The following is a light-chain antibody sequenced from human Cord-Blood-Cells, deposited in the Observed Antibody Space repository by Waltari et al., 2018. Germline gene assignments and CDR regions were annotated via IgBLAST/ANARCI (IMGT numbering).Light chain of an antibody. CDR3: SSYTSSSTVV. J-gene: IGLJ2*01. CDR1: SSAVGGYNY. CDR2: DVS. V-gene: IGLV2-14*01. Sequence: QSALTQPASVSGSPGQPITISCTGTSSAVGGYNYVPWYQQHPGKAPKPMIYDVSNRPSGVSNRFSGSKSGNTASLTISGLQAEDEADYYCSSYTSSSTVVCGGGTKLTVL.